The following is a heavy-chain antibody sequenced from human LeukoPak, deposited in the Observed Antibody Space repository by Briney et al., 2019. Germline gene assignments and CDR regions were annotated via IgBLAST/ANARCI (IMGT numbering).Heavy chain of an antibody. CDR1: GGSISSGSYY. J-gene: IGHJ4*02. Sequence: SETLSLTCTVSGGSISSGSYYWSWIRQPAGKGLEWIGRIYTSGSTNYNPSLKSRVTISVDTSKNQFSLKLSSVTAADTAVYYCARWGKKAFDYWGQGTLVTVYS. V-gene: IGHV4-61*02. CDR3: ARWGKKAFDY. CDR2: IYTSGST. D-gene: IGHD1-26*01.